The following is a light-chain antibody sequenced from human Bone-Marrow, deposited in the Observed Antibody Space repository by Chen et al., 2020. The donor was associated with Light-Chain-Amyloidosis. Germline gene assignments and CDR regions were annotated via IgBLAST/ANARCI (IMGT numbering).Light chain of an antibody. J-gene: IGKJ3*01. Sequence: EIVMTQSPATLCVSPGERVTLSCRASQSVSNKLAWYQQKPGQAPRLLIFAASTRAAVIPARFSGSGSGTEFTLTISSLQSEDFAVYYCQQYNNWPLFSFGPGTTVDIK. CDR1: QSVSNK. CDR3: QQYNNWPLFS. V-gene: IGKV3D-15*01. CDR2: AAS.